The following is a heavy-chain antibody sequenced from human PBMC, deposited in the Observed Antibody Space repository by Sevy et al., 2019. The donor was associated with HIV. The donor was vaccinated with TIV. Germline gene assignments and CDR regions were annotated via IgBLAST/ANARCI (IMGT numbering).Heavy chain of an antibody. V-gene: IGHV3-30*02. D-gene: IGHD1-26*01. CDR1: GFPFSSYA. J-gene: IGHJ6*02. Sequence: GGSLRLSCAASGFPFSSYAMNWVRQAPGKGLEWVAFIRYDGGNKYYADSVKGRFTISRDNSKNTLYLQMKSLRGEDTAVYYCAKPREQGYYYGMDVWGQGTTVTVSS. CDR3: AKPREQGYYYGMDV. CDR2: IRYDGGNK.